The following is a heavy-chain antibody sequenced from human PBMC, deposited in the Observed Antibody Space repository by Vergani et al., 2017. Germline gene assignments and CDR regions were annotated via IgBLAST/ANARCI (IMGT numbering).Heavy chain of an antibody. D-gene: IGHD3-10*01. CDR1: GGSFSGYY. CDR3: ARGRHGSVSYYNLHRITLCDY. CDR2: INHSGST. J-gene: IGHJ4*02. Sequence: QVQLQQWGAGLLKPSETLSLTCAVYGGSFSGYYWSWIRQPPGKGLEWIGEINHSGSTNYNPSLKSRVTISVDTSKNQFSLKLSSVTAADTAVYYCARGRHGSVSYYNLHRITLCDYWGQGTLVTVAS. V-gene: IGHV4-34*01.